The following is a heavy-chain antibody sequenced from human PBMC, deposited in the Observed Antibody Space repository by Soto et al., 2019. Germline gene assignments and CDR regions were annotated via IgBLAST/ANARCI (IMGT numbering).Heavy chain of an antibody. Sequence: GGSLRLSCAASGFTFSSYAMSWVRQAPGKGLEWVSAISGSGGSTYYADSMKGRFTISRDNSKNTLYLQMNSLRAEDTAVYYCANLFWSGYQHDFDYWGQGTLVTVSS. CDR3: ANLFWSGYQHDFDY. CDR2: ISGSGGST. D-gene: IGHD3-3*01. V-gene: IGHV3-23*01. CDR1: GFTFSSYA. J-gene: IGHJ4*02.